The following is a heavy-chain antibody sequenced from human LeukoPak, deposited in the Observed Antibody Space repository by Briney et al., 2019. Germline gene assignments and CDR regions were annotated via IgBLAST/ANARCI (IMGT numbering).Heavy chain of an antibody. D-gene: IGHD3-10*01. Sequence: GASVKVSCKASGYTFTSYYMHWVRQAPGQGLEWMGIINPSGGSTSYAQKFQGRVTMTRNTSISTAYMELSSLRSEDTAVYYCARVLWFGELPNWFDPWGQGTLVTVSS. J-gene: IGHJ5*02. CDR2: INPSGGST. V-gene: IGHV1-46*01. CDR1: GYTFTSYY. CDR3: ARVLWFGELPNWFDP.